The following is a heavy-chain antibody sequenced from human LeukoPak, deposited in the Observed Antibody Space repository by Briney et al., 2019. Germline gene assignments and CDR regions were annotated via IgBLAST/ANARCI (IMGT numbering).Heavy chain of an antibody. V-gene: IGHV3-23*01. J-gene: IGHJ4*02. CDR1: GFTFSSYG. D-gene: IGHD6-13*01. CDR2: IRSSGDST. Sequence: GGTLRLSCAASGFTFSSYGMSWVRQAPGKGLEWVSGIRSSGDSTYYADSVEGRFTISRDNSKNTLYLQMNSLRAEDTAVYYCATAAAPSLGFDYWGQGTLVTVSS. CDR3: ATAAAPSLGFDY.